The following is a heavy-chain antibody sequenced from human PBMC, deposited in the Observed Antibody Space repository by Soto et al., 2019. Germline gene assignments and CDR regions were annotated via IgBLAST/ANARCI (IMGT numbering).Heavy chain of an antibody. CDR3: ARYCSTTSCFTLKEGYFHYYGMDV. CDR2: IIPISDTS. V-gene: IGHV1-69*01. D-gene: IGHD2-2*02. Sequence: QVQLVQSGAEVKKPGSSVKVSCKASGGTFSSYAISWVRQAPGQGLEWMGGIIPISDTSDYAQNYQGRVTMPADESTTTAHMELSSLRSEDTAVYYCARYCSTTSCFTLKEGYFHYYGMDVWGQGTTVTVSS. CDR1: GGTFSSYA. J-gene: IGHJ6*02.